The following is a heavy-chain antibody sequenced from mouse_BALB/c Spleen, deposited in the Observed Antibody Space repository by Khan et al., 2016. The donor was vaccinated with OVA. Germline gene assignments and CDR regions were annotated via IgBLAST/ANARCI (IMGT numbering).Heavy chain of an antibody. CDR2: INSNGGST. V-gene: IGHV5-6-3*01. CDR3: ARMARTIN. CDR1: GFTFSSYG. J-gene: IGHJ2*01. Sequence: EVQLVESGGGLVQPGGSLKLSCAASGFTFSSYGMSWVRQTPDKRLELVATINSNGGSTYYPDSVKGRFTISRDNAKNTLYLQMSSLKSEDTAMYYCARMARTINGGEGTTLTVS.